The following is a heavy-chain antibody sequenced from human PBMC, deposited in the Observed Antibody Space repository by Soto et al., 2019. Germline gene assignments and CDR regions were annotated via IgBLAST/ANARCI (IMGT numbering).Heavy chain of an antibody. CDR1: GDSVSSSSVA. CDR2: TYYRSRWYS. D-gene: IGHD3-10*01. Sequence: SQTLSLTCVISGDSVSSSSVAGNWVRQSPSRGLEWLGRTYYRSRWYSDFAVSVRGRIVINADTSKNQFSLQLNSVTPEDTAVYVCSRSEEESECFSYGLDVWGQATTVTVS. J-gene: IGHJ6*02. V-gene: IGHV6-1*01. CDR3: SRSEEESECFSYGLDV.